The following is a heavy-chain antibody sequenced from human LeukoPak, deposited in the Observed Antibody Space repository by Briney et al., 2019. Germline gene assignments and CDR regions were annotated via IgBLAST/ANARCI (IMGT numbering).Heavy chain of an antibody. CDR1: GGTFSSYA. Sequence: GASVKVSCKASGGTFSSYAISWVRQAPGQGLEWMGGIIPIFGTANYAQKFQGRVTITADKSTSTAYMELSSLRSEDTAVYYCASEAARHYFDYWGQGTLVTVSS. CDR3: ASEAARHYFDY. D-gene: IGHD6-6*01. J-gene: IGHJ4*02. V-gene: IGHV1-69*06. CDR2: IIPIFGTA.